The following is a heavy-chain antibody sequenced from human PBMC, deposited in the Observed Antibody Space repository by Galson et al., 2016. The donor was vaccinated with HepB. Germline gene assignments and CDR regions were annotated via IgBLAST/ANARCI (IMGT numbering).Heavy chain of an antibody. V-gene: IGHV4-30-2*01. D-gene: IGHD3-22*01. CDR3: ARWLLRFDY. CDR1: GGSISSGGYS. CDR2: IYHTGST. J-gene: IGHJ4*02. Sequence: LSLTCAVSGGSISSGGYSWNWIRQPPGKGLEWIGYIYHTGSTYYNPSLNSRVIISVYRSKNQFSLKLSSVTAADTAVYYCARWLLRFDYWGQGTLVTVSA.